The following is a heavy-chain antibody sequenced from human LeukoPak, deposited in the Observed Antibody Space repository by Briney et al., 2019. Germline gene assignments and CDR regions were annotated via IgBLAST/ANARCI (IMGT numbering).Heavy chain of an antibody. CDR2: ISYDGINK. Sequence: GGSLRLSCAASGFTFSTFSMQWVRQAPGKGLECVAVISYDGINKYYADSVKGRFTISRDDSKNTLYLQMNSLRAEDTAVYYCASFPRWGQGTLVTVSS. J-gene: IGHJ4*02. CDR1: GFTFSTFS. D-gene: IGHD2/OR15-2a*01. V-gene: IGHV3-30*04. CDR3: ASFPR.